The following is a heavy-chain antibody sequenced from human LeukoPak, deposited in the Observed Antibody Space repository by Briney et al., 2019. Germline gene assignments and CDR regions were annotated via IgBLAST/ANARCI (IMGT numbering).Heavy chain of an antibody. V-gene: IGHV3-23*01. Sequence: GGSLRLSCAASGFTFSSYAMTWVRQAPGKGLEWVSTISGSGGSTYYADSVKGRFTISRDNSKNTLYLHLNNLRAEDTAVYFCAKDVVGAINYFDYWGQGTLVTVSS. J-gene: IGHJ4*02. D-gene: IGHD1-26*01. CDR1: GFTFSSYA. CDR3: AKDVVGAINYFDY. CDR2: ISGSGGST.